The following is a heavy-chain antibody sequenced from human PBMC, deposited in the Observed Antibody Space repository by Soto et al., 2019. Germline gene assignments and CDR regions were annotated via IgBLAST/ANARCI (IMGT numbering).Heavy chain of an antibody. D-gene: IGHD6-13*01. J-gene: IGHJ6*02. Sequence: PGGSLRLSCAASGFTFDDYAMHWVRQAPGKGLEWASGISWNSGSIGYADSVKGRFTISRDNAKNSLYLQMNSLRAEDTALYYCAKDMSSSWYYYGMDVWGQGTTVTVS. CDR1: GFTFDDYA. CDR2: ISWNSGSI. V-gene: IGHV3-9*01. CDR3: AKDMSSSWYYYGMDV.